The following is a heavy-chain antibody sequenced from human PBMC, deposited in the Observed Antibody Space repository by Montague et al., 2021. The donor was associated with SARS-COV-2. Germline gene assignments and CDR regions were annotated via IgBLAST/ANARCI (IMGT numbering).Heavy chain of an antibody. CDR2: ISYDGINK. D-gene: IGHD4-11*01. CDR3: ATDPDDYSYYGAFDH. CDR1: GFTFSSYA. Sequence: SLRLSCAASGFTFSSYAMHWVRQAPGKGLELVAVISYDGINKYYADSVKGRFTISRDNSKNTLYLQMNSLRGEDTAVYYCATDPDDYSYYGAFDHWGQGTLVTVSS. V-gene: IGHV3-30-3*01. J-gene: IGHJ4*02.